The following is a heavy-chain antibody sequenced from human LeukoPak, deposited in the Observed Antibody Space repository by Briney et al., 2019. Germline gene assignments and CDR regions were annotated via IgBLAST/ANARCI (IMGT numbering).Heavy chain of an antibody. Sequence: SVKVSCKASGGAFSSYAISWVRQAPGQGLEWMGGIIPIFGTANYAQKFQGRVTITADESTSTAYMELSSLRSEDTAVYYCASSWLRGLMGMDVWGQGTTVTVSS. J-gene: IGHJ6*02. CDR3: ASSWLRGLMGMDV. CDR1: GGAFSSYA. D-gene: IGHD4-17*01. CDR2: IIPIFGTA. V-gene: IGHV1-69*01.